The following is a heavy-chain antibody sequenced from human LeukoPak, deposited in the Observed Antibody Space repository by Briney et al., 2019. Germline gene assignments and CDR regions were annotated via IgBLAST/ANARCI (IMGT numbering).Heavy chain of an antibody. CDR1: GGSISSYY. J-gene: IGHJ4*02. CDR3: ARVPNHEFWSGYVDS. D-gene: IGHD3-3*01. Sequence: PSETLSLTCTVSGGSISSYYWGWIRQPPGKGLEWMGNIFYTGSTFYNSSLKRRVTISVDTSSNQFSLRLSSVTAADTAVYHCARVPNHEFWSGYVDSWGQGTLVSVSS. CDR2: IFYTGST. V-gene: IGHV4-39*07.